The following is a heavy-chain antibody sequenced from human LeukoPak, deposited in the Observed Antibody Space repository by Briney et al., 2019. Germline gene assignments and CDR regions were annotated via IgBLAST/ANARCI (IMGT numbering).Heavy chain of an antibody. CDR1: GYTFTIYD. D-gene: IGHD3-10*01. CDR3: ARGYYYGSGSYPDFDY. J-gene: IGHJ4*02. CDR2: MNPNSGDT. Sequence: ASVKVSCKASGYTFTIYDINWVRQATGQGLEWVGRMNPNSGDTGYAQKFQGRVTMTRNTSISTAYMELSGLRYDDTAVYYCARGYYYGSGSYPDFDYWGQGTLVTVSS. V-gene: IGHV1-8*01.